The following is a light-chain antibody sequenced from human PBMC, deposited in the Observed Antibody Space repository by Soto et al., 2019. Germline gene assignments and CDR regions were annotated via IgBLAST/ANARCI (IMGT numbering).Light chain of an antibody. CDR1: QTISNY. J-gene: IGKJ2*01. V-gene: IGKV1-39*01. CDR2: AIS. CDR3: QQSYTTPHT. Sequence: DIQMTQSPSSLAASVGDRITITCRASQTISNYLNWYQQKPGKAPKLLIYAISSLYGGVPSRFSGSGSGTDLTLTSTSLQPEDFATYSCQQSYTTPHTFGRGTKLEI.